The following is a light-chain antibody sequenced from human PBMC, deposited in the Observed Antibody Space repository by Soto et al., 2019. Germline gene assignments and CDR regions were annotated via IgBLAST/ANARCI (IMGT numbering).Light chain of an antibody. J-gene: IGLJ1*01. CDR2: TAG. V-gene: IGLV1-44*01. CDR3: SAWDNSLNGYV. CDR1: SSNIGSNT. Sequence: QSVLTQPPSASASPGQRVTISCSGDSSNIGSNTVAWYQHLPGTAPPRLIFTAGQRPSGVPGRFSGSKSGTSASLAISGLQSEDEGDYYCSAWDNSLNGYVFGPGTKVTVL.